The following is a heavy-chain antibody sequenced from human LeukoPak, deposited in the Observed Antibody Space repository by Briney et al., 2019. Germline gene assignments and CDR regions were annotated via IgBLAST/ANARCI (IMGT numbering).Heavy chain of an antibody. CDR3: ARVSFTSAWSFDY. J-gene: IGHJ4*02. V-gene: IGHV3-48*04. CDR2: ISSSSATI. D-gene: IGHD6-19*01. CDR1: GFTFSDYT. Sequence: GGSLRLSCAASGFTFSDYTLNWVRQAPGKGLEWVSYISSSSATIQYADSLNGRFTVSRDGAKNSLYLQIDGLRAEDTAVYYCARVSFTSAWSFDYWGPGTLVTVSS.